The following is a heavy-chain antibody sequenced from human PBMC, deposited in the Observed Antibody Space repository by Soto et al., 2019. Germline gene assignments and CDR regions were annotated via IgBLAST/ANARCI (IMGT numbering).Heavy chain of an antibody. CDR3: AKVFRIIAAGPLGYYYGMDV. J-gene: IGHJ6*02. CDR1: GFLFNTYA. D-gene: IGHD6-25*01. V-gene: IGHV3-30*04. Sequence: GGSLRLSCTASGFLFNTYAMHWVRQAPGKGLEWVAVISYDGSNKYYADSVKGRFTISRDNSKNTLYLQMNSLRAEDTAVYYCAKVFRIIAAGPLGYYYGMDVWGQGTTVTVSS. CDR2: ISYDGSNK.